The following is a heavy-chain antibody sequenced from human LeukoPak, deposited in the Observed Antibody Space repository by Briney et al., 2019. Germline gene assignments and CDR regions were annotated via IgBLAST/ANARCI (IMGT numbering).Heavy chain of an antibody. D-gene: IGHD6-6*01. V-gene: IGHV1-2*02. CDR1: GYTFIGYY. CDR2: INPNSGGT. J-gene: IGHJ6*03. CDR3: ARDSQLGGYYYYYMDV. Sequence: ASVKVSCKASGYTFIGYYMHWVRQAPGQGLEWMGWINPNSGGTNYAQKFQGRVTMTRDTSISTAYMELSRLRSDDTAVYYCARDSQLGGYYYYYMDVWGKGTTVTVSS.